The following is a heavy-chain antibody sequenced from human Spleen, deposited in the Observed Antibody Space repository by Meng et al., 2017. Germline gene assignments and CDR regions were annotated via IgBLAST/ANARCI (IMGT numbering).Heavy chain of an antibody. D-gene: IGHD6-19*01. J-gene: IGHJ4*02. Sequence: QVQPVQSGAEVKKPGASVKGSCKASGHTFTSYGFNWVRQAPGQGLEWLGWISGYNGDTNYAQKFQGRVTMTTDTSTSTAYMDLRSLRSDDTAVYYCARDPSNTSGRYAYFDYWGQGTLVTVSS. CDR3: ARDPSNTSGRYAYFDY. CDR2: ISGYNGDT. V-gene: IGHV1-18*04. CDR1: GHTFTSYG.